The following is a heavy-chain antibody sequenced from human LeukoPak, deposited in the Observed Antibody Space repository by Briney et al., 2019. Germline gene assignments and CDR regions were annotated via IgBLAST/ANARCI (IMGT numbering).Heavy chain of an antibody. CDR2: IYTSGST. CDR1: GGSISSSSYY. Sequence: SSETLSLTCTVSGGSISSSSYYWSRIRQPAGKGLEWIGRIYTSGSTNYNPSLKSRVTISVDTSKNQFSLKLSSVTAADTAVYYCARDRRYCSGGSCSYYNDYWGQGTLVTVSS. CDR3: ARDRRYCSGGSCSYYNDY. V-gene: IGHV4-61*02. J-gene: IGHJ4*02. D-gene: IGHD2-15*01.